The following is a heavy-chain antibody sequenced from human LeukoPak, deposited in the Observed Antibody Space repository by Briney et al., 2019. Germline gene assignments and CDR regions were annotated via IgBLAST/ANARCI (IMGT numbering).Heavy chain of an antibody. Sequence: GGSLRLSCAASGFTFSSYSMNWVRQAPGKGLEWVSSISSSSSYIYYADSVKGRFTISRDNAKNSLYLQMNSLRAEDTAVYYCARVSSGYYRFDYWGQGTLVTVSS. D-gene: IGHD3-22*01. CDR1: GFTFSSYS. CDR2: ISSSSSYI. CDR3: ARVSSGYYRFDY. J-gene: IGHJ4*02. V-gene: IGHV3-21*01.